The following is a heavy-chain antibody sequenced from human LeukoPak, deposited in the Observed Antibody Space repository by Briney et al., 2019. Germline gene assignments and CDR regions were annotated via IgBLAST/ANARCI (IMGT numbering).Heavy chain of an antibody. CDR3: ARNILFAFDI. Sequence: GGSLRLSCASSGLTVSGSYMSWVRQAPGRGLEWVSIIYNDGSTYYADSMKGRFTISRDNSKNTLYLQVNSLRAEDTAIYYCARNILFAFDIWGQGTMVTVSS. CDR1: GLTVSGSY. J-gene: IGHJ3*02. V-gene: IGHV3-53*01. CDR2: IYNDGST. D-gene: IGHD2/OR15-2a*01.